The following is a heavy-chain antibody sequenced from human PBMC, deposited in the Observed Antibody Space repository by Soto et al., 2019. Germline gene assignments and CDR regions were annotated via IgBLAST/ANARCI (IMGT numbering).Heavy chain of an antibody. J-gene: IGHJ6*03. CDR3: ARGQGVPITAPADDCWRLGRYCYMDV. V-gene: IGHV4-34*01. CDR1: GGSFSGYY. D-gene: IGHD3-3*01. Sequence: QVQLQQGGAGLLKPSDTLSLTCGVYGGSFSGYYWNWIRQPPGQGLEWIGEIDHSGSSNFNPFLKTRVTISVDTSKNQISLKLYSMTAADTAVYFWARGQGVPITAPADDCWRLGRYCYMDVWGKGTPVTVSS. CDR2: IDHSGSS.